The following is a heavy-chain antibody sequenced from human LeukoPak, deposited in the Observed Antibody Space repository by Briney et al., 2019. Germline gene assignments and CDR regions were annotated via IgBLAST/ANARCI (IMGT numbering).Heavy chain of an antibody. V-gene: IGHV3-30-3*01. D-gene: IGHD4-23*01. CDR2: ISYDGTNK. J-gene: IGHJ4*02. CDR1: GFTFSTYD. CDR3: ARDPIYGGNRYYLDY. Sequence: GRSLRLSCAASGFTFSTYDMHWVRQAPGKGLEWVALISYDGTNKYYADSVKGRFTISRDNSENTLYLRMNTLRAEDTAVYYCARDPIYGGNRYYLDYWGQGVLVTVSS.